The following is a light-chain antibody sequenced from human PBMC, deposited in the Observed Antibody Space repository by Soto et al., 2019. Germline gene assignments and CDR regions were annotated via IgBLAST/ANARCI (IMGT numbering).Light chain of an antibody. J-gene: IGKJ4*01. CDR3: QQRNDWPLT. V-gene: IGKV3-11*01. CDR2: DAS. CDR1: QSGGRS. Sequence: EIVLTQSPATLSLSPGERATLSCWASQSGGRSLAWYQQKPGQAPRLLINDASNRATGIPARFGGSGSVTDFPLTISSREPEDFAVYYCQQRNDWPLTFGGENKVELK.